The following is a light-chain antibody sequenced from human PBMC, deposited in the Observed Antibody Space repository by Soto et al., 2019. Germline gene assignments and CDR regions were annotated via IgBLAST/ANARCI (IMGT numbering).Light chain of an antibody. CDR2: DNS. Sequence: QSVLTQPPSVSGAPGQRVTISCTGSSSNIGAGFDVHWYHQLPGTAPKLLIYDNSNRPSGVPDRFSGSKSDTSASLAITGLQAEDEADYYCQSYDSSLSAYVFGTGTKVTVL. CDR1: SSNIGAGFD. J-gene: IGLJ1*01. CDR3: QSYDSSLSAYV. V-gene: IGLV1-40*01.